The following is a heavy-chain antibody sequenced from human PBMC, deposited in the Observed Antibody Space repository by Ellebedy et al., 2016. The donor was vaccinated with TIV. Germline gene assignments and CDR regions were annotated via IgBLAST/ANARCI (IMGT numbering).Heavy chain of an antibody. CDR2: IWYDGSIK. CDR3: ARNRGYCGGDCYSSLDGMDV. D-gene: IGHD2-21*02. J-gene: IGHJ6*02. Sequence: PGGSLRLSCTASTFSFSSYGMHWVRQAPGKGLEWVAVIWYDGSIKYHADSVKGRFTISRDNSNNTLYLQMNSLRAEDTAVYYCARNRGYCGGDCYSSLDGMDVWGQGTTVTVSS. V-gene: IGHV3-33*08. CDR1: TFSFSSYG.